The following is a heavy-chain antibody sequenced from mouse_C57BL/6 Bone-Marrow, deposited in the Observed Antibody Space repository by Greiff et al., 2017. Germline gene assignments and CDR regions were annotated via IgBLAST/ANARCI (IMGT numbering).Heavy chain of an antibody. D-gene: IGHD1-1*01. CDR2: IYPRSGNT. J-gene: IGHJ2*01. CDR1: GYTFTSYG. V-gene: IGHV1-81*01. CDR3: AREGYYYGSSYFDY. Sequence: QVQLQQSGAELARPGASVKLSCKASGYTFTSYGISWVKQRTGQGLEWIGEIYPRSGNTYYNEKFKGKATMTEDKSSSTAYMELSSLTAEDSAVYCVAREGYYYGSSYFDYWGQGTTLTVSS.